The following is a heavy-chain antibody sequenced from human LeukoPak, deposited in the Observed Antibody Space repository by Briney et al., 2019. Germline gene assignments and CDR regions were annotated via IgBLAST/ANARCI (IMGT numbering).Heavy chain of an antibody. J-gene: IGHJ4*02. D-gene: IGHD3-22*01. Sequence: GGSLRLSCAASGFTFSSYWMTWIRQAPGKGLEWVANIKQDGSEKYYVDSVKGRFTISRDNAKNSLYLQMNSLRAEDTAVYYCARDRFGRMYYYDSSGYWYWGQGTLVTVSS. V-gene: IGHV3-7*01. CDR1: GFTFSSYW. CDR3: ARDRFGRMYYYDSSGYWY. CDR2: IKQDGSEK.